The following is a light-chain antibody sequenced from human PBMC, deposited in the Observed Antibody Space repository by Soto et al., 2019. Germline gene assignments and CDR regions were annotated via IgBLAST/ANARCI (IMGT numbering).Light chain of an antibody. CDR3: QQYGSSPTGT. J-gene: IGKJ1*01. V-gene: IGKV3-20*01. CDR1: QSVSSNY. CDR2: GAS. Sequence: EGVLTLSPGTLSLSPGERATLSCRASQSVSSNYLAWYQQKPGQAPRLLIYGASTRATGIPDRFSGSGSGTDFTLTISRLEPEDSAVYYCQQYGSSPTGTFGQGTKVDIK.